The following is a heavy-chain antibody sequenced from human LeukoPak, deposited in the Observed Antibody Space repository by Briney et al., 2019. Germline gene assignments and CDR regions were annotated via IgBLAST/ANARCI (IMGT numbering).Heavy chain of an antibody. CDR2: ISGSGGST. Sequence: PGGSLRLSCAGYGFSLGSYSMSWVRQAPGKGLEWVSVISGSGGSTYYADSVKGRFTISRDNAKNTLYLQTNSLRAEDTAAYYCAREGYTGTYPDYWGQGTLVTVSS. CDR3: AREGYTGTYPDY. V-gene: IGHV3-23*01. CDR1: GFSLGSYS. D-gene: IGHD1-26*01. J-gene: IGHJ4*02.